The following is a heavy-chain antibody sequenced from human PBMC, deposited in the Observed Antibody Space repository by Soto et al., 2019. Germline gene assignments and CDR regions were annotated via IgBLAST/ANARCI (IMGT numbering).Heavy chain of an antibody. J-gene: IGHJ4*02. CDR1: GFTFDDYA. CDR2: LTWNSDNI. D-gene: IGHD2-15*01. CDR3: AKASSGGGAATSAFDY. Sequence: EVQLVESGGGLIQPGKSLRLSCAASGFTFDDYAMHWVRQAPGKGLEWVSGLTWNSDNIAYADSVKGRFTISRDNAKNSLYLQMDSLRAEDTALYYCAKASSGGGAATSAFDYWGQGTLVTVSS. V-gene: IGHV3-9*01.